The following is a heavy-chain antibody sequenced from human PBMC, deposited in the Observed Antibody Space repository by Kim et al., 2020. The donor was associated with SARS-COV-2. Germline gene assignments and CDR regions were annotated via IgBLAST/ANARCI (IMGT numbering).Heavy chain of an antibody. D-gene: IGHD6-6*01. Sequence: GGSLRLSCAASGFTFSSYAMSWVRQAPGKGLEWVSAISGSGGSTYYADSVKGRFTISRDNSKNTLYLQMNSLRAEDTAVYYCAKINSSSSVLDYYYYGMDVWGQGTTVTVSS. CDR2: ISGSGGST. J-gene: IGHJ6*02. CDR3: AKINSSSSVLDYYYYGMDV. V-gene: IGHV3-23*01. CDR1: GFTFSSYA.